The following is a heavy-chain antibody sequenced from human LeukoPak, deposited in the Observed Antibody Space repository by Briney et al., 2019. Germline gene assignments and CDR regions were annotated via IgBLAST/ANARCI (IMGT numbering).Heavy chain of an antibody. J-gene: IGHJ4*02. CDR2: INHSGST. V-gene: IGHV4-34*01. CDR3: ARHYDSSGYYFDY. Sequence: SETLSLTCAVYGGSFSGYYWSWIRQPPGKGLEWIGEINHSGSTNYNPSLKSRVTISVDTSKNQFSLKLSSVTAADTAVYYCARHYDSSGYYFDYWGQGTLVTVSS. CDR1: GGSFSGYY. D-gene: IGHD3-22*01.